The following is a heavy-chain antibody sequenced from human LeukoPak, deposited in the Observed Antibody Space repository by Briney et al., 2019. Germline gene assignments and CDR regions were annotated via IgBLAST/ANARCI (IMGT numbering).Heavy chain of an antibody. Sequence: GGSLRLSCAASGFTFSNAWMNWVRQAPGKGLEWVGHIKSKSDGGTTDYAAPVKGRFTISRDDSKNTLYLQMSSLEPEDIAVYYCTAPRGPRNGYYLSDYWGQGTLVTVSS. D-gene: IGHD3-22*01. J-gene: IGHJ4*02. CDR2: IKSKSDGGTT. V-gene: IGHV3-15*01. CDR1: GFTFSNAW. CDR3: TAPRGPRNGYYLSDY.